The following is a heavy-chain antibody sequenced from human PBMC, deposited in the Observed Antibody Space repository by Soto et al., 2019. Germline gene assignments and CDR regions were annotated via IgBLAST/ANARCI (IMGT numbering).Heavy chain of an antibody. V-gene: IGHV4-30-4*01. Sequence: SETLSLTCTVSGGSISSGDYYWSWIRQPPGKGLEWIGYIYYSGSTYYNPSLKSRVTISVDTSKNQFSLKLSSVTAADTAVYYCARNIVVVVAATPPPNWFDPWGQGTLVTVSS. J-gene: IGHJ5*02. CDR2: IYYSGST. CDR1: GGSISSGDYY. D-gene: IGHD2-15*01. CDR3: ARNIVVVVAATPPPNWFDP.